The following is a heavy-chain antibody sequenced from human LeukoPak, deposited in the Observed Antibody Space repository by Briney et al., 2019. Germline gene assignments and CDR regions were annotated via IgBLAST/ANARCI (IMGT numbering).Heavy chain of an antibody. J-gene: IGHJ4*02. CDR1: GFTFSSYA. CDR2: ISRSDDSPNYTT. Sequence: GGSLRLSCAASGFTFSSYAMSWVRQAPGKGLEWVSAISRSDDSPNYTTKYADSVTGRFTISRDNSQNTLYLQMNSLRAEDSAVYYCAKDWAGSDRRYYFDYWGQGTLVTVSS. V-gene: IGHV3-23*01. CDR3: AKDWAGSDRRYYFDY. D-gene: IGHD3-22*01.